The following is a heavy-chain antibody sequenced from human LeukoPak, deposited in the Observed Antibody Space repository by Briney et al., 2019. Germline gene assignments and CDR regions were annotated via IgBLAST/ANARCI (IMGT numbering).Heavy chain of an antibody. V-gene: IGHV3-21*01. CDR1: GFIFSHYT. Sequence: PGGSLRLSCAASGFIFSHYTMTWVRQAPGKGLEWVSSISSSSYIYYADSVKGRFTISRDNAKNSLYLQMNSLRAEDTAVYYCARDRSRSSDITMVRGVTPFGYWGQGTLVTVSS. CDR3: ARDRSRSSDITMVRGVTPFGY. J-gene: IGHJ4*02. CDR2: ISSSSYI. D-gene: IGHD3-10*01.